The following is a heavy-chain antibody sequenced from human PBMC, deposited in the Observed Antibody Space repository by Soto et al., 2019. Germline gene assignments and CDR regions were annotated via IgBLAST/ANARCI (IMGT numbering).Heavy chain of an antibody. Sequence: SETLSLTCTVSGGSIMNYYWSWIRQPAGERLEWIGRIYASGSTNHNPSLKSRVSMSVDTSRNQFSLRLYFVTAADTAVYYCAREGLTTGSGVDVWGQGTTVTVS. CDR2: IYASGST. V-gene: IGHV4-4*07. J-gene: IGHJ6*02. D-gene: IGHD4-4*01. CDR1: GGSIMNYY. CDR3: AREGLTTGSGVDV.